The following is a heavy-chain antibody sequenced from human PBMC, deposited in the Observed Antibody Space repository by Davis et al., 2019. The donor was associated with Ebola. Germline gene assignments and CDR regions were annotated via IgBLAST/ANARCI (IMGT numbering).Heavy chain of an antibody. CDR3: ANGHYTKFDY. CDR1: GFTFSSHA. Sequence: GSLRPPCAASGFTFSSHAMSWVRQAPGKGLEWVSGISSSGDTTYYADSVKGRFTISRDNSKNTVHLQINSLRAEDTAVYYCANGHYTKFDYWGQGTLVTVSS. D-gene: IGHD2-8*01. V-gene: IGHV3-23*01. J-gene: IGHJ4*02. CDR2: ISSSGDTT.